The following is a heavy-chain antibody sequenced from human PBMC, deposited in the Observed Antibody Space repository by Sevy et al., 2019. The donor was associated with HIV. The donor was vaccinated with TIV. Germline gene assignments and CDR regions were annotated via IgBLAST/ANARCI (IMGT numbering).Heavy chain of an antibody. V-gene: IGHV3-23*01. CDR2: LSDNGVST. Sequence: GESLKISCAASGFTSSSYAMSWVRQPPGRGLEWVSTLSDNGVSTYYADSVKGRFTISRDNSKNILYLQMNSLRAEDTAVYYCARDRGTSATGTLFDYWGQGTLVTVSS. CDR1: GFTSSSYA. J-gene: IGHJ4*02. CDR3: ARDRGTSATGTLFDY. D-gene: IGHD6-13*01.